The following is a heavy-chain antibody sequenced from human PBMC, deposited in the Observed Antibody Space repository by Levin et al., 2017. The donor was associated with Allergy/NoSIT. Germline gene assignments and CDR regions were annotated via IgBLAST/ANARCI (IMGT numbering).Heavy chain of an antibody. J-gene: IGHJ4*02. CDR3: QTSPRVSQD. Sequence: GESLKISCAASGFTFSNHWMQWVRQAPGKGLVWVANIQTDGITTKYADSVKGRFTISRDNAKSTLYLQMSSLRDEDTAIYYCQTSPRVSQDWCQGTRVAVSS. D-gene: IGHD2-15*01. V-gene: IGHV3-74*01. CDR2: IQTDGITT. CDR1: GFTFSNHW.